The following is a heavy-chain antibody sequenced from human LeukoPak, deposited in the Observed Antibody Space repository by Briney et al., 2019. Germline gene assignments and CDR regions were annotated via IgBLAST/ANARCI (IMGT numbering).Heavy chain of an antibody. D-gene: IGHD3-10*01. Sequence: GGSLRLSCAASGFTVSSNYMSWVRQAPGKGLEWVSVIYSGGSTYYADSVKGRFTISRDNSKNTLYLQMNSLRAEDTAVYYCATYGSGSYYTGDYWGQGTLVTVSS. V-gene: IGHV3-66*01. J-gene: IGHJ4*02. CDR2: IYSGGST. CDR3: ATYGSGSYYTGDY. CDR1: GFTVSSNY.